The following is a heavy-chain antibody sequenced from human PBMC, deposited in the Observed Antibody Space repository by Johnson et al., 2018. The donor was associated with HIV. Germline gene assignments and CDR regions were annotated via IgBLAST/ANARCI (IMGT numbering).Heavy chain of an antibody. CDR3: ARAYTYGAFDI. D-gene: IGHD5-18*01. Sequence: VLLVESGGGLVQPGGSLRLSCAASGFTVSSNYMSWVRQAPGKGLEWVSVIYSGGSTYYADSVKGRFTLSRDNSKNTVYLQMNSLRAEDTAVYYCARAYTYGAFDIWGQGTTVTISS. V-gene: IGHV3-66*02. J-gene: IGHJ3*02. CDR2: IYSGGST. CDR1: GFTVSSNY.